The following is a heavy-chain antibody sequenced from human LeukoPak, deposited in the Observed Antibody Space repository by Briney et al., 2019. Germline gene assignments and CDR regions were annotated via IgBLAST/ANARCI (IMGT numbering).Heavy chain of an antibody. CDR2: IDPSDSYS. D-gene: IGHD5-12*01. CDR3: ARHYSGYDRY. Sequence: GESLKISCKGSGYSFTSYLINWVRQEPGKGLEWMGRIDPSDSYSNYSPSFEGHVTISADKSISTAYLQWSSLKASDTAMYYCARHYSGYDRYWGQGTLVTVSS. CDR1: GYSFTSYL. J-gene: IGHJ4*02. V-gene: IGHV5-10-1*01.